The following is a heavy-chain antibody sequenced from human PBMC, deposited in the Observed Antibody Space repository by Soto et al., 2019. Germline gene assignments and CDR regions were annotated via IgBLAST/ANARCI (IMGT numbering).Heavy chain of an antibody. J-gene: IGHJ6*02. V-gene: IGHV3-48*01. CDR2: ISSSTTTI. Sequence: PGGSLRLSCTASGFTFSNFNINWVRQAPGKGLEWISYISSSTTTIFYADSVKGRFTISRDNSKNTPYLQMNSLRAEDTAVYYCARDRSARYCSGGSCYYGMDVWGQGTTVTVSS. CDR3: ARDRSARYCSGGSCYYGMDV. D-gene: IGHD2-15*01. CDR1: GFTFSNFN.